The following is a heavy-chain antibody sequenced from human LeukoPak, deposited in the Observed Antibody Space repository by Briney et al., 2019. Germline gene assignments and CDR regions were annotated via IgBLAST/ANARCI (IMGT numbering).Heavy chain of an antibody. J-gene: IGHJ4*02. Sequence: PGGSLRLSCAASGFTFSSYGMHWVRQAPGKGLEWVAVISYDGSNKYYADSVKGRFTISRDNSKNTLYLQMNSLRAEDTAVYYCANDVLLSYWGQGILVTVSS. CDR1: GFTFSSYG. D-gene: IGHD3-10*01. CDR2: ISYDGSNK. V-gene: IGHV3-30*18. CDR3: ANDVLLSY.